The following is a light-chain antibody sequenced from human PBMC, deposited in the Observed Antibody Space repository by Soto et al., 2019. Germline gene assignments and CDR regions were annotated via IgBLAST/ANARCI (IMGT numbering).Light chain of an antibody. CDR1: QNVLHSSDKKNY. Sequence: DFVMTQSPDSLAVSLGERATINCKSSQNVLHSSDKKNYLAWYQQKPGQPPQLVIYWASTRKSGVPDRFSGSGSGTDFTLTISSVQAADVAVYYCQQYFSTPLSFGPGTRVDI. CDR2: WAS. J-gene: IGKJ3*01. V-gene: IGKV4-1*01. CDR3: QQYFSTPLS.